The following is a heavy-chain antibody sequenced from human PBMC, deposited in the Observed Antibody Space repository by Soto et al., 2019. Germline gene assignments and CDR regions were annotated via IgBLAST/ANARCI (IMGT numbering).Heavy chain of an antibody. Sequence: PGGSLRLSCAASGFTFSSYWMHWVRQAPGKGLVWVSRINSDGSSTSYADSVKGRFTISRDNAKNTLYLQMNSLRAEDTAVYYCARGSPRIAAPPSIWGQGTMVTVSS. CDR1: GFTFSSYW. CDR2: INSDGSST. CDR3: ARGSPRIAAPPSI. J-gene: IGHJ3*02. D-gene: IGHD6-6*01. V-gene: IGHV3-74*01.